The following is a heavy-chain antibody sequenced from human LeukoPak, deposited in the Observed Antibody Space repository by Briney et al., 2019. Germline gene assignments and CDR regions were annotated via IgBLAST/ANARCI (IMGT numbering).Heavy chain of an antibody. CDR2: ISSSSTYI. CDR3: AKDISLGFRWSTFDF. Sequence: GGSLRLSCAASGFTFSFYSMNWVRQAPGKGLEWVSSISSSSTYIYYIDSVKGRFTVSRDNAKNSLYLQMNSLRAEDTALYYCAKDISLGFRWSTFDFWGQGTLVTVSS. J-gene: IGHJ4*02. CDR1: GFTFSFYS. V-gene: IGHV3-21*04. D-gene: IGHD6-13*01.